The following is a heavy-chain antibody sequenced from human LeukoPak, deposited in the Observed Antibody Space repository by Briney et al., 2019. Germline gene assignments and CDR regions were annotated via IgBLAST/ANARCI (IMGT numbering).Heavy chain of an antibody. V-gene: IGHV3-7*03. CDR2: IKQDGSEK. D-gene: IGHD5-18*01. CDR3: AKGPVDTAMDYYYYGMDV. J-gene: IGHJ6*02. CDR1: GFTFSSYW. Sequence: PGGSLRLSCAASGFTFSSYWMSWVRQAPGKGLEWVANIKQDGSEKYYVDSVKGRFTISRDNSKNTLYLQMNSLRAEDTAVYYCAKGPVDTAMDYYYYGMDVWGQGTTVTVSS.